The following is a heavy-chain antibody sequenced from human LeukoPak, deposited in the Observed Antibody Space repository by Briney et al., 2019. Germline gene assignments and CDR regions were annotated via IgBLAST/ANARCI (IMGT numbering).Heavy chain of an antibody. D-gene: IGHD5-12*01. V-gene: IGHV3-7*01. CDR1: GGSISAYY. CDR2: IKQDGSQK. J-gene: IGHJ3*02. Sequence: SSETLSLTCTVSGGSISAYYWSWVRQTPGKGLQWVANIKQDGSQKYYVDSLKGRFTISRDNAKNSLYLQMNSLRAEDTALYYCASRGLYSDRPGAFDIWGQGTMVTVSS. CDR3: ASRGLYSDRPGAFDI.